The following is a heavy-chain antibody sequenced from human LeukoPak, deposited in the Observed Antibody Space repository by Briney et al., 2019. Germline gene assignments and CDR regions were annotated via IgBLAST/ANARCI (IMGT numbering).Heavy chain of an antibody. CDR3: ARGYDYGDYVVDY. Sequence: GGSLRLSCAASGFTFSSYSMNWVRQAPGKGLEWVSSISSSSSYIYYADSVKGRFTISRDNAKNSLYLQMNSLRAEDTAVYYCARGYDYGDYVVDYWGQGTLVTVSP. J-gene: IGHJ4*02. CDR1: GFTFSSYS. CDR2: ISSSSSYI. V-gene: IGHV3-21*01. D-gene: IGHD4-17*01.